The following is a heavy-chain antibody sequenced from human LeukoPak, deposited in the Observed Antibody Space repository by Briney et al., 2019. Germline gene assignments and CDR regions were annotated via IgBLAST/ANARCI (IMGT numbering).Heavy chain of an antibody. CDR2: ISAYNGNT. CDR3: AGDEYDFWSGYYYMDV. J-gene: IGHJ6*03. Sequence: ASVKVSCKASGYTFTSYGISWVRQAPGQGLEWMEWISAYNGNTNYAQKLQGRVTMTTDTSTSTAYMELRSLRSDDTAVYYCAGDEYDFWSGYYYMDVWGKGTTVTVSS. V-gene: IGHV1-18*01. D-gene: IGHD3-3*01. CDR1: GYTFTSYG.